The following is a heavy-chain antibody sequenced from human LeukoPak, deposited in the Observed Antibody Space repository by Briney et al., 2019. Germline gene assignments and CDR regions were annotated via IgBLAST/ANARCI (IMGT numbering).Heavy chain of an antibody. V-gene: IGHV3-74*01. J-gene: IGHJ6*02. Sequence: GGSLRLSCAASGNYWMHWVRQAPGKGLVWVSHINSDGSWTSYADSVKGRFTISRDNSKNTLYLQMNSLRAEDTAVYYCGRGPKAGGPHHDMDVWGRGTTVTVSS. CDR3: GRGPKAGGPHHDMDV. D-gene: IGHD2-15*01. CDR1: GNYW. CDR2: INSDGSWT.